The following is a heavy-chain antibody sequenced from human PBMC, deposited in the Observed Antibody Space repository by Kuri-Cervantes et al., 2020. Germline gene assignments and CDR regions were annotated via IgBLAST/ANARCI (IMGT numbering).Heavy chain of an antibody. CDR2: ISASDGAT. J-gene: IGHJ5*02. Sequence: LSLTCAVSGFNRLNFNAYGMHWVRQAPGKGLEWVSVISASDGATSYADSVKGRFTISRDNSKNTLYLQMNSLRDEDTAVYYCEKDPSPVYCSGGGCYQAWGQGTLVTVSS. D-gene: IGHD2-15*01. V-gene: IGHV3-23*01. CDR1: GFNRLNFNAYG. CDR3: EKDPSPVYCSGGGCYQA.